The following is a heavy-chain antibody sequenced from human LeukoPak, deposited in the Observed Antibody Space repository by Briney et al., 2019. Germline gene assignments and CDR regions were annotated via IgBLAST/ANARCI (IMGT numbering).Heavy chain of an antibody. CDR1: GGTFSSYA. V-gene: IGHV1-69*04. J-gene: IGHJ4*02. Sequence: VASVKVCCKASGGTFSSYAISWVRQAPAQGLEWMGRIIPILGIANYAQKFQGRVTITADKSTTTAYMELSSLRSEDTAVYYCARERPYGSGSYHDYWGQGTLVTVSS. CDR3: ARERPYGSGSYHDY. CDR2: IIPILGIA. D-gene: IGHD3-10*01.